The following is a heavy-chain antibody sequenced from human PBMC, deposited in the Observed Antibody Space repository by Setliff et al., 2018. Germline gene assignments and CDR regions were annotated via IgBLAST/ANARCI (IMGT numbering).Heavy chain of an antibody. J-gene: IGHJ4*02. CDR3: ARGPLDFVVTPAAAKFDY. V-gene: IGHV1-18*01. Sequence: ASVKVSCKSSGYTFTSYGINWVRQAPGQGLEWMGWINAYAQKFQGRVTMTIDTLTSTAYMELRSLRSDDTADYYCARGPLDFVVTPAAAKFDYWGQGTLVTVSS. CDR1: GYTFTSYG. D-gene: IGHD2-2*01. CDR2: INA.